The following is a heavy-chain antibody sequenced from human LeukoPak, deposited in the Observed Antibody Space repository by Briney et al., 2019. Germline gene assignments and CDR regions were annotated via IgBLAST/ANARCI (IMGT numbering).Heavy chain of an antibody. J-gene: IGHJ6*03. Sequence: SETLSLTCTVSGGSISSYYWSWIRQPPGKGLEWIGYIYYSGSTNYNPSLKSRVTISVDTSKNQFSLKLSSVTAADTAVYYCARDMNDYYYYMDVWGKGTTVTVSS. D-gene: IGHD2-15*01. V-gene: IGHV4-59*08. CDR2: IYYSGST. CDR1: GGSISSYY. CDR3: ARDMNDYYYYMDV.